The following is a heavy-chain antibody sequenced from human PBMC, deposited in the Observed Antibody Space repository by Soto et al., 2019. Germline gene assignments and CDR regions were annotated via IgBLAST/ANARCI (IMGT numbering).Heavy chain of an antibody. V-gene: IGHV5-51*01. CDR1: WYSFTSYW. CDR2: IYPGDSDT. D-gene: IGHD6-13*01. CDR3: ARRYSSSWFADY. Sequence: GGSLKIFCKGSWYSFTSYWIGWGRPMPGKGLEWMGIIYPGDSDTRYSPSFQGQVTISADKSISTAYLQWSSLKASDTAMYYCARRYSSSWFADYWGQGTLVTVS. J-gene: IGHJ4*02.